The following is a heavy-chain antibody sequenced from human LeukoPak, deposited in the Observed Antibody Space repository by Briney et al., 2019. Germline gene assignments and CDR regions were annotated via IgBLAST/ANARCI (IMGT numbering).Heavy chain of an antibody. CDR2: INYSGST. CDR1: GGAVSSTTDY. CDR3: ARYFVHGSGKYSCHY. J-gene: IGHJ4*02. Sequence: SETLSLTCTVSGGAVSSTTDYWSWIRQPPGKGLEWIASINYSGSTYYNPSLKSRVTISVDTSENQFSLKQSSVTAADTAVYYCARYFVHGSGKYSCHYWGQGTLVTVSS. V-gene: IGHV4-39*01. D-gene: IGHD3-10*01.